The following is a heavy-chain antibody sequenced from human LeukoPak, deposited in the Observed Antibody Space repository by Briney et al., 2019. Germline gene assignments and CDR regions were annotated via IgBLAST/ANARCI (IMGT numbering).Heavy chain of an antibody. CDR2: IHNSGSTI. Sequence: GGSLRLSCAASGFTFSTYEMNWVRQAPGKGLEWVSYIHNSGSTIYYADSVKGRFTISRDNVKNSLYLQMNSLRAEDTAVYYCARVLRYCSGGNCYSGGLGYMDVWGKGTTVTVSS. V-gene: IGHV3-48*03. CDR3: ARVLRYCSGGNCYSGGLGYMDV. J-gene: IGHJ6*03. D-gene: IGHD2-15*01. CDR1: GFTFSTYE.